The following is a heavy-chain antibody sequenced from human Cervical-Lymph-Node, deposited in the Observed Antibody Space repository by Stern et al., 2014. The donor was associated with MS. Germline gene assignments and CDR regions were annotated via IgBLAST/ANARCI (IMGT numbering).Heavy chain of an antibody. Sequence: QLQLQESGPGLVKPSETLSLTCTVSGGSISSSSYYWGWIRQPPGKGLEWIGSIYYSGSTYYKPSLQSRVTISVDTSKNQFSLKRSSVPAADTAVYYCARLGTMVRGPYYYYGMDVWGQGTTVTVSS. J-gene: IGHJ6*02. D-gene: IGHD3-10*01. CDR1: GGSISSSSYY. CDR3: ARLGTMVRGPYYYYGMDV. CDR2: IYYSGST. V-gene: IGHV4-39*01.